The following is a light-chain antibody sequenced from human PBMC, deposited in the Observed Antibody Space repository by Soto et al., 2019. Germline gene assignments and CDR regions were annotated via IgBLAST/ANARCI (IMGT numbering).Light chain of an antibody. V-gene: IGLV1-44*01. Sequence: QLVLTQPPSASGTPGQRVTISSSGSSSNIGSNTVNWYQQLPGAAPKLLIYSNDQRPSGVPDRFSGSKSGTSASLAISGLQSEDEADYYCATWDDSLNGWVFGGGTQLTVL. CDR2: SND. CDR1: SSNIGSNT. J-gene: IGLJ3*02. CDR3: ATWDDSLNGWV.